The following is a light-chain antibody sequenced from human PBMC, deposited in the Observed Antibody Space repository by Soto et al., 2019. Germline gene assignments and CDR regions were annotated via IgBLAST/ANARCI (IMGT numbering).Light chain of an antibody. CDR1: SSDVGGYNC. V-gene: IGLV2-8*01. CDR2: EVS. CDR3: SSYAGSNIPVV. Sequence: QSVLTQPPSASGSPGQSVTISCTGTSSDVGGYNCVSWYQQHPGKAPKLMIYEVSKRPSGVPDRFSCSKSGNTASLTVSGLQAEDEADYYCSSYAGSNIPVVFGGGTQLTVL. J-gene: IGLJ2*01.